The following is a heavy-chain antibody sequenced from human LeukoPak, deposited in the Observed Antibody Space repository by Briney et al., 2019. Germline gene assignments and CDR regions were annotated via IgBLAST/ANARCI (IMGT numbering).Heavy chain of an antibody. J-gene: IGHJ4*02. Sequence: PSQTLSLTYTVSGGSISSGSYYWSWIRQPAGKGLEWIGRIYTSGSTNYNPSLKSRVTISVDTSKNQFSLKLSSVTAADTAVYYCARDRLIYGSGSWGQGTLVTVSS. CDR2: IYTSGST. D-gene: IGHD3-10*01. V-gene: IGHV4-61*02. CDR1: GGSISSGSYY. CDR3: ARDRLIYGSGS.